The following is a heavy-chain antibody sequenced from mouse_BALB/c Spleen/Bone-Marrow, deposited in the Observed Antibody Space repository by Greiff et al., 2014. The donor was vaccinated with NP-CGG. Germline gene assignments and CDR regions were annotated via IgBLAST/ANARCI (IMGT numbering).Heavy chain of an antibody. Sequence: VKLQESGAELVKPGASVKLSCKASGYTFTGYWMHWVKQRPGQGLEWIGEINPSNGRTNYNEKFKSMATLTVDKSSSTAYMQLSSLTSDDSAVFYCARLIDGSSYIVDFWGQGTSVTVSS. CDR1: GYTFTGYW. CDR3: ARLIDGSSYIVDF. V-gene: IGHV1S81*02. D-gene: IGHD1-1*01. J-gene: IGHJ4*01. CDR2: INPSNGRT.